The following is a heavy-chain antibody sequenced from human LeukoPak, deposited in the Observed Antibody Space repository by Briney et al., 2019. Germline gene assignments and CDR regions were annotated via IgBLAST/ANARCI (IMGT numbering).Heavy chain of an antibody. CDR2: IYSGGST. Sequence: PGGSLRLSCAASGFTVSSNYMSWVRQAPGKGLEWVSVIYSGGSTYYADSVQGRFTISRDNAKNMLYLQMNSLRAEDTAVYYCARESPPLLWFGSENNWFDPWGQGTLVTVSS. D-gene: IGHD3-10*01. J-gene: IGHJ5*02. V-gene: IGHV3-53*01. CDR3: ARESPPLLWFGSENNWFDP. CDR1: GFTVSSNY.